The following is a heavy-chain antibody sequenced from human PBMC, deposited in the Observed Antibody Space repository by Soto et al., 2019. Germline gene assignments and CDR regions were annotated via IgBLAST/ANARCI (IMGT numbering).Heavy chain of an antibody. CDR2: ISSSISYT. CDR1: CFSFSDYY. V-gene: IGHV3-11*06. J-gene: IGHJ4*02. CDR3: ARSPTLAYFDY. D-gene: IGHD1-26*01. Sequence: XGCLRLSCAACCFSFSDYYMSWMRQAPGKGLEWVSYISSSISYTNCADSVKGRFTISRDNAKNSLYLQMNSLRAEDTAVYYCARSPTLAYFDYWGQRTLVTVSS.